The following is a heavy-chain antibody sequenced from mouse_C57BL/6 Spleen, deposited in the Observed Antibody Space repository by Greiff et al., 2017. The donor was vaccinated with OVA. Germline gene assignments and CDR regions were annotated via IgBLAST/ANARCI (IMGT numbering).Heavy chain of an antibody. CDR2: ISDGGSYT. Sequence: EVQLMESGGGLVKPGGSLKLSCAASGFTFSSYAMSWVRPTPDKRLEWVATISDGGSYTYYPDNVEGRFTISRDNAKNNLYLQMSHLKSEDTAMYYCARDNYWGQGTTLTVSS. V-gene: IGHV5-4*01. CDR1: GFTFSSYA. CDR3: ARDNY. J-gene: IGHJ2*01.